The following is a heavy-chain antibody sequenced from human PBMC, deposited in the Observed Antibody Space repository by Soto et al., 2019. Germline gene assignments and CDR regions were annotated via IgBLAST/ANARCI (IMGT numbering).Heavy chain of an antibody. Sequence: EVQLVESGGGLVQPGRSLRLSCAASGFTFDDYAMHWVRQAPGKGLEWVSGISWNSGSIGYADSVKGRFTISRDKAKNSLYLQMNSLRAEDTVLYYCTKKEDAFDIWGQGTMVTVSS. CDR2: ISWNSGSI. CDR1: GFTFDDYA. V-gene: IGHV3-9*01. J-gene: IGHJ3*02. CDR3: TKKEDAFDI.